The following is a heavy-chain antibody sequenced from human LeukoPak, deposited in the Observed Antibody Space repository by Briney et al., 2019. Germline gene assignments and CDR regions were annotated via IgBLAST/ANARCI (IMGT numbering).Heavy chain of an antibody. J-gene: IGHJ4*02. D-gene: IGHD3-22*01. CDR1: GYTFTGHY. CDR3: ARALRYDDSSGYYAY. CDR2: INPKSGVT. Sequence: ASVKVSCTASGYTFTGHYMHWVRRAPGQGPEWMGWINPKSGVTNYAQTLQGRVTMTRDTSISTVYMELSGLTTEDTAVYFCARALRYDDSSGYYAYWGQGTLVTVSS. V-gene: IGHV1-2*02.